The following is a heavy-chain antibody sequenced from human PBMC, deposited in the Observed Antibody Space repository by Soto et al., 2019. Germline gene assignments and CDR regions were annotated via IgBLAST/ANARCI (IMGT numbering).Heavy chain of an antibody. D-gene: IGHD2-15*01. J-gene: IGHJ5*02. Sequence: ASVKVSCKSSGYNFTRFGISWVRRAPGQGLEWMGWISTYNGNTNYAQRLQGRVTMTTDTSTNTAYMELRSLRSDDTAVYYCARHSKASDIVVVVAAPNWFDPWGQGTLVTVSS. V-gene: IGHV1-18*01. CDR2: ISTYNGNT. CDR3: ARHSKASDIVVVVAAPNWFDP. CDR1: GYNFTRFG.